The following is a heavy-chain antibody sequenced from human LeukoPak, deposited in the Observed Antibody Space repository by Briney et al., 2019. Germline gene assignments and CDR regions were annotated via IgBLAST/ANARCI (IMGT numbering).Heavy chain of an antibody. J-gene: IGHJ6*03. CDR2: MNPNSGNT. CDR1: GYTFSSYD. V-gene: IGHV1-8*01. D-gene: IGHD3/OR15-3a*01. CDR3: AGALSWTTESYYYMDV. Sequence: ASVKVSCKASGYTFSSYDINWVRQATGQGLEWMGWMNPNSGNTGYAQKFQGRVTMTKNTSITTAYMEVSSLRSEDTAVYYCAGALSWTTESYYYMDVWGKGTTVTVSS.